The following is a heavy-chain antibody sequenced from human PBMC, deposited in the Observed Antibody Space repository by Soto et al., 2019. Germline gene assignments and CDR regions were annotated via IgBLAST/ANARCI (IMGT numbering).Heavy chain of an antibody. J-gene: IGHJ3*02. D-gene: IGHD3-10*01. CDR1: GYTLIDYY. CDR3: ASRDADGAFDI. CDR2: ISPKSGAI. V-gene: IGHV1-2*02. Sequence: ASVKVSCKASGYTLIDYYTHWVRQAPGQGLEWMGRISPKSGAINYAQKFQGRVTLTWDTSLNTAYMELSSLRSEDTAVYYCASRDADGAFDIWGQGTMVTVSS.